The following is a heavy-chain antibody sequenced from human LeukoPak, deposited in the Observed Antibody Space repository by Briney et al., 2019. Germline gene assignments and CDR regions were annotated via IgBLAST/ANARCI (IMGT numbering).Heavy chain of an antibody. CDR2: IYHSGST. J-gene: IGHJ5*02. V-gene: IGHV4-38-2*01. CDR3: ARGTDSSGFYNSYFDP. D-gene: IGHD3-22*01. CDR1: GYSISSGYY. Sequence: SXTLSLTCAVSGYSISSGYYWGWIRPPPGKGLEWIGSIYHSGSTNYNPSLKSRVTMSVDTSKNQFSLRLNSVTAADTAVYYCARGTDSSGFYNSYFDPWGQGTLVTVSS.